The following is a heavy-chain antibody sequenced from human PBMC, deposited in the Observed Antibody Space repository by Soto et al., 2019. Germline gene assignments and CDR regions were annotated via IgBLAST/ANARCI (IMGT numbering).Heavy chain of an antibody. V-gene: IGHV4-59*01. CDR3: ARTTAVGALPDWFDI. CDR2: IFYSGTT. D-gene: IGHD1-26*01. CDR1: GGSISGYY. Sequence: QVQLQESGPGLVKPSETLSLTCTVSGGSISGYYWAWIRQPPGEGLEYIGYIFYSGTTDYNPSLSSRVTMSVDTSNNQFSLKLSSVTAADTAVYYCARTTAVGALPDWFDIWGQGSLVTVSS. J-gene: IGHJ5*02.